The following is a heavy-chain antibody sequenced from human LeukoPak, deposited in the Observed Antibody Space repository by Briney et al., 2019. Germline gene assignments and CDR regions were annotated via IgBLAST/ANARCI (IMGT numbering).Heavy chain of an antibody. CDR2: INAGNGNT. Sequence: ASVKVSCKASGYTFTSYAMHWVRQAPGQRLEWMGWINAGNGNTKYSQKFQGRVTITRDTSASTAYMELSSLRAEDTAVYYCAKRAGNQYYYYDSSGGETDYWGQGTLVTVSS. J-gene: IGHJ4*02. CDR3: AKRAGNQYYYYDSSGGETDY. V-gene: IGHV1-3*01. CDR1: GYTFTSYA. D-gene: IGHD3-22*01.